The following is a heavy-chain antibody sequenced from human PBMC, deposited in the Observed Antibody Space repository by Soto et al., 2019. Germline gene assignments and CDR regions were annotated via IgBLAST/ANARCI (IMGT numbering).Heavy chain of an antibody. V-gene: IGHV4-39*01. J-gene: IGHJ4*02. CDR3: ARRTEYEDITIFGVVTKRPYYFDY. Sequence: SETLSLTCTVSGGSISSSNYYWGWIRQPPGKGLEWIGSIYYSGSTYYNPSLKSRVTISVDTSKNQFSLKLSSVTAADTAVYYCARRTEYEDITIFGVVTKRPYYFDYWGQGTLVTVSS. D-gene: IGHD3-3*01. CDR2: IYYSGST. CDR1: GGSISSSNYY.